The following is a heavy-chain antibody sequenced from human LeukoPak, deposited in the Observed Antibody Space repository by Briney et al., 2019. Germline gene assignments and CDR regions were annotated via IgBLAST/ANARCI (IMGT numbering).Heavy chain of an antibody. CDR1: GDSIKNHH. Sequence: SETLSLTCSVSGDSIKNHHWIGLRQPPGKGLEWIGYIYYSGSTNYNPSLKSRLTISVDTSKNQFSLKLGSVTAADTAVYYCAILTKRNDPFAIWGQGTMVTVSS. D-gene: IGHD1-14*01. CDR3: AILTKRNDPFAI. V-gene: IGHV4-59*11. J-gene: IGHJ3*02. CDR2: IYYSGST.